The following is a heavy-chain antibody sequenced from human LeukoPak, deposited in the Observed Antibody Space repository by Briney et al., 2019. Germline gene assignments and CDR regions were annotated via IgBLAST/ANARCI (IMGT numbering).Heavy chain of an antibody. CDR3: ARGLGYCSSTSCYISWIRTYYFDY. CDR2: INHSGST. D-gene: IGHD2-2*02. V-gene: IGHV4-34*01. Sequence: SETLSLTCTVSGGSISGYYWSWIRQPPGKGLEWIGEINHSGSTNYNPSLKSRVTISVDTSKNQFSLKLSSVTAADTAVYYCARGLGYCSSTSCYISWIRTYYFDYWGQGTLVTVSS. CDR1: GGSISGYY. J-gene: IGHJ4*02.